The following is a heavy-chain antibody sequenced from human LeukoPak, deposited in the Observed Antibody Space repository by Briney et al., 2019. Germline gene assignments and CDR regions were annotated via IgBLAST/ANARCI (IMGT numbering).Heavy chain of an antibody. CDR3: ARESLYGDYASDAFDI. Sequence: PSETLSLTCAVSGGSISSSNWWSWVRQPPGKGLEWIGEIYHSGSTNYNPSLKSRVTISVDKSKNQFSLKLSSVTAADTAVYYCARESLYGDYASDAFDIWGQGTMVTVSS. CDR1: GGSISSSNW. D-gene: IGHD4-17*01. J-gene: IGHJ3*02. CDR2: IYHSGST. V-gene: IGHV4-4*02.